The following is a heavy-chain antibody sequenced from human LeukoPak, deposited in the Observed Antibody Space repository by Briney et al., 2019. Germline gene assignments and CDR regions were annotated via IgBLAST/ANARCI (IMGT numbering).Heavy chain of an antibody. CDR2: VYHTGTT. CDR1: GYSISSGYY. CDR3: ASAHYEATGLGYYFKF. V-gene: IGHV4-38-2*02. J-gene: IGHJ4*02. Sequence: PSETLSLTCNVSGYSISSGYYWGWIRQSPGKGREWIGTVYHTGTTYYSPSLKSRLAISLDTSTNRFSLKLTSVTATDTAVYYCASAHYEATGLGYYFKFWGQGTLVSVSS. D-gene: IGHD2-8*02.